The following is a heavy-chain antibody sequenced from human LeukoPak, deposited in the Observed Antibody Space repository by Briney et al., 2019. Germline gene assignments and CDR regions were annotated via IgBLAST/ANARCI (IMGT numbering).Heavy chain of an antibody. CDR2: IWYDGSNK. D-gene: IGHD2-2*01. V-gene: IGHV3-33*01. CDR3: ARDRSAYRSSTSCYYYYYYGMDV. Sequence: GGSLRLSCAASGFTFSSYGMHWVRQAPGKGLEWVAVIWYDGSNKYYADSVKGRFTISRDNSKNTLYLQMNSLRAEDTAVYYCARDRSAYRSSTSCYYYYYYGMDVWGQGTTVTVSS. CDR1: GFTFSSYG. J-gene: IGHJ6*02.